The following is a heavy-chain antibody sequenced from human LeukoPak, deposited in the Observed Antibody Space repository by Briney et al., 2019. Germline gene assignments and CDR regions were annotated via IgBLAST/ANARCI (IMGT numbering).Heavy chain of an antibody. J-gene: IGHJ4*02. Sequence: GGSLRLSCVGSGFTFSDYAMNWVRQAPGKGLEWVCTFKTNSDQVYYAESVRGRFTIFRVNSRNTVYLQMSSLRAEDTALYYCARSVPDYTRFDYWGQGALVTVS. CDR2: FKTNSDQV. D-gene: IGHD4-11*01. V-gene: IGHV3-23*01. CDR1: GFTFSDYA. CDR3: ARSVPDYTRFDY.